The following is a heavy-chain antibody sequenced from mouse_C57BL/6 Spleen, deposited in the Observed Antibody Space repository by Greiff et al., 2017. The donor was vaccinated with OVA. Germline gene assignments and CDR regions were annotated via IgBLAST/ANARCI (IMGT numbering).Heavy chain of an antibody. CDR2: IDPEDGDT. D-gene: IGHD2-5*01. J-gene: IGHJ3*01. CDR1: GFNIKDYY. CDR3: TTLYYSNYAWFAY. Sequence: VQLQQSGAELVRPGASVKLSCTASGFNIKDYYMHWVKQRPEQGLEWIGRIDPEDGDTEYAPKFQGKATMTADTSSNTAYLQRSSLTSEDTAVYYCTTLYYSNYAWFAYWGQGTLVTVSA. V-gene: IGHV14-1*01.